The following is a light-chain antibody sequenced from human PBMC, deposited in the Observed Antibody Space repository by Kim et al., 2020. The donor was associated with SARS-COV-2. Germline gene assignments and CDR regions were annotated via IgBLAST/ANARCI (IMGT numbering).Light chain of an antibody. Sequence: DIQMTQSPSTLSASIGDSVTITCRASQSISTWLAWYQQKPGRAPKLLIHKTSSLEPGVSSRFSGSGSGTEFTLTISSLQPDDYATYYCQRYKTPPWTFGQGTKLEI. J-gene: IGKJ1*01. CDR1: QSISTW. V-gene: IGKV1-5*03. CDR3: QRYKTPPWT. CDR2: KTS.